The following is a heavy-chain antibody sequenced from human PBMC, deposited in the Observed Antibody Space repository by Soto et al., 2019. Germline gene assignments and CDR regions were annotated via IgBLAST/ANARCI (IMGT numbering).Heavy chain of an antibody. CDR1: GYSLSNHW. CDR2: IYLGDSDT. CDR3: ARLGYTSSWVRGWFDP. Sequence: EVQLVQSGAEVKKPGESLKISCKATGYSLSNHWIAWVRQMPGKGLEWMGIIYLGDSDTTYSPSFEGQVTISADNSKNTAYLQWSSLRASDTAMYYCARLGYTSSWVRGWFDPWGQGTLVTVSS. V-gene: IGHV5-51*01. J-gene: IGHJ5*02. D-gene: IGHD6-13*01.